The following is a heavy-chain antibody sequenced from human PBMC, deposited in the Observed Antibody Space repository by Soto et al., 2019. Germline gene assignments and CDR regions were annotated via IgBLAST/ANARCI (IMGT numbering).Heavy chain of an antibody. CDR2: ISGSGGTI. D-gene: IGHD6-19*01. Sequence: EVQLVESGGGMVQPGGSLRVSCAASGFTLSSYSMHWVRQAPGKGLEWVSYISGSGGTIYYADSVKGRFTISRDNAKNSLCVQMNSLRDEDSAVYFCAGETVLRGSGCSYYFDFWGQGTLVTVSS. CDR3: AGETVLRGSGCSYYFDF. CDR1: GFTLSSYS. V-gene: IGHV3-48*02. J-gene: IGHJ4*02.